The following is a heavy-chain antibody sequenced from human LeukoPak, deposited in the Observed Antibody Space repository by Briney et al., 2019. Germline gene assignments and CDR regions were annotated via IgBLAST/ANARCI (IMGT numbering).Heavy chain of an antibody. J-gene: IGHJ4*02. D-gene: IGHD2-2*01. CDR3: ARDRACSSTSCYDGLFDY. CDR1: GFTFSSYW. V-gene: IGHV3-7*01. Sequence: PGGSLRLSCAASGFTFSSYWMSWVRQAPGKGLEWVANIKQDGSEKYYVDSVKGRFTISRDNAKNSLYQQMNSLRAEDTAVYYCARDRACSSTSCYDGLFDYWGQGTLVTVSS. CDR2: IKQDGSEK.